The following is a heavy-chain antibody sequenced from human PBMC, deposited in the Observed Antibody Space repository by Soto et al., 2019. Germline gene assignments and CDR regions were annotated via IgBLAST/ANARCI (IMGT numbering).Heavy chain of an antibody. J-gene: IGHJ4*02. CDR2: IIPIFGTA. V-gene: IGHV1-69*01. Sequence: QVQLVQSGAEVKKPGSSVKVSGKAPGATFSTYAITWVRQAPEQGLEGMGGIIPIFGTANYAQKFQGRVTITADESTSTAYMELSSLRSEDTAVYYCARGLIYDILTGSYYFDYWGQGTLVTVSS. CDR3: ARGLIYDILTGSYYFDY. D-gene: IGHD3-9*01. CDR1: GATFSTYA.